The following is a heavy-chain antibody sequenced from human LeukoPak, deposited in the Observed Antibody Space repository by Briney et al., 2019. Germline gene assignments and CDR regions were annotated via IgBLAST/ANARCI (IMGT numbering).Heavy chain of an antibody. CDR2: INEDGSLK. CDR1: GFTFTSYW. Sequence: GGSLRLSCAASGFTFTSYWMTWVRLVPGKGLEFVANINEDGSLKNHADSAKGRFTISRDNGENSVYLQMNSLSVDDTAVYYCARDPGYSAFDYWGQGVLVTVSS. J-gene: IGHJ4*02. D-gene: IGHD5-12*01. V-gene: IGHV3-7*01. CDR3: ARDPGYSAFDY.